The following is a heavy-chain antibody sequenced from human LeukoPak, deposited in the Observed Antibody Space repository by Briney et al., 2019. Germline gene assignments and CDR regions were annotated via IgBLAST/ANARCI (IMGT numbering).Heavy chain of an antibody. J-gene: IGHJ4*02. CDR2: IYPGDSDT. CDR1: GYSFTYYW. V-gene: IGHV5-51*01. CDR3: ARQDGNSKYYFDY. D-gene: IGHD1-1*01. Sequence: GESLKISFKGSGYSFTYYWIGWVRQMPGKGVEWMGIIYPGDSDTRYRPSFQGQVTISVDKSISTAYLQWSSLKASDTAMYYCARQDGNSKYYFDYWGQGTLVTVSS.